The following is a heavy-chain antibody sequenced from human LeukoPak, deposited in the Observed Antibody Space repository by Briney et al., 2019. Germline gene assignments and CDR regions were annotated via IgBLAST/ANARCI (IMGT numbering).Heavy chain of an antibody. CDR1: GFTFRSYG. J-gene: IGHJ4*02. CDR3: AKGGSSSWSYFDY. Sequence: GGSLRLSCAASGFTFRSYGIHWVRQAPGKGLEWVPFILYDGTIKYYADSVKGRFTISRDNSKTTLYLQMNSLRAEDTAVYYCAKGGSSSWSYFDYWGQGTLVTVSS. CDR2: ILYDGTIK. V-gene: IGHV3-30*02. D-gene: IGHD6-13*01.